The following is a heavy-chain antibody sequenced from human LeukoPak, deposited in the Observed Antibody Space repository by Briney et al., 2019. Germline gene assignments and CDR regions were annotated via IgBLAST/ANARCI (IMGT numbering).Heavy chain of an antibody. CDR1: GGSFSGYY. D-gene: IGHD3-22*01. Sequence: SETLSLTCAVYGGSFSGYYWSWIRQPPGKGPEWIGEINHTGSTNYNPSLKSRVTISVDTSKNQFSLKLSSVTAADTAVYYCARGYYYDSSAYYYYYYWGQGTLVTVSS. CDR2: INHTGST. J-gene: IGHJ4*02. V-gene: IGHV4-34*01. CDR3: ARGYYYDSSAYYYYYY.